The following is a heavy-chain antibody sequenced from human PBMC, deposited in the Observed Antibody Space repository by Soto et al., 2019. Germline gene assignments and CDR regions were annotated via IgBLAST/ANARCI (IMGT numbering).Heavy chain of an antibody. CDR3: ARDHDSSGYYYVGQDAFDI. CDR2: IYYSGST. D-gene: IGHD3-22*01. V-gene: IGHV4-31*03. Sequence: SETLSLTCTVSGVSISSGGYDCSWIRQHPWKGLEWIGYIYYSGSTYYNPSLKSRVTISVDTSKNQFSLKLSSVTAADTAVYYCARDHDSSGYYYVGQDAFDIGGHGTMVTVS. J-gene: IGHJ3*02. CDR1: GVSISSGGYD.